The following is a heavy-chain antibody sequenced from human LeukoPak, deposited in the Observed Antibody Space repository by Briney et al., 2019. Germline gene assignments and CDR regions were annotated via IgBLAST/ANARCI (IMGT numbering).Heavy chain of an antibody. D-gene: IGHD3-9*01. Sequence: GGSLRLSCAASGFTFSSYWMSWVRQAPGKGLEWVANIKQDGSEKYYVDSVKGRFTISRDNAKNSLYLQMNSLRAEDTAVYYCARVLRDYDILTGHPGSAFDIWGQGTMVTVSS. J-gene: IGHJ3*02. CDR1: GFTFSSYW. CDR2: IKQDGSEK. V-gene: IGHV3-7*01. CDR3: ARVLRDYDILTGHPGSAFDI.